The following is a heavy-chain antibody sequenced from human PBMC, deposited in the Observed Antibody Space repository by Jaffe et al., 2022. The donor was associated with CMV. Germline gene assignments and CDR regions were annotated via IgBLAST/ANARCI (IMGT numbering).Heavy chain of an antibody. V-gene: IGHV4-34*01. CDR3: ARAGSSWYGGYYYYYYMDV. D-gene: IGHD6-13*01. CDR1: GGSFSGYY. CDR2: INHSGST. Sequence: QVQLQQWGAGLLKPSETLSLTCAVYGGSFSGYYWSWIRQPPGKGLEWIGEINHSGSTNYNPSLKSRVTISVDTSKNQFSLKLSSVTAADTAVYYCARAGSSWYGGYYYYYYMDVWGKGTTVTVSS. J-gene: IGHJ6*03.